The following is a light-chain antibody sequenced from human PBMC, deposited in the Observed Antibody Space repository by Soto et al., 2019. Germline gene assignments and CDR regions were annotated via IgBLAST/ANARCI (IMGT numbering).Light chain of an antibody. V-gene: IGLV4-69*01. CDR2: LNSDGSH. Sequence: PVLTQPPSASASLGASVKLTCTLSSGHSSYAIAWHQQQPEKGPRYLMKLNSDGSHSKGDGIPDRFSGSSSGAERYLTISSLQSEDEADYYCQTWGTGIRVFGGGTQLTVL. CDR3: QTWGTGIRV. CDR1: SGHSSYA. J-gene: IGLJ3*02.